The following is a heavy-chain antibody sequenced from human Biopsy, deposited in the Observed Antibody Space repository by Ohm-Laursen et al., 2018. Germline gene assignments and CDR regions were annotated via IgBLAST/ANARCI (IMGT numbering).Heavy chain of an antibody. J-gene: IGHJ6*02. CDR2: IYYSVMT. CDR3: ARDSGILNYGNFKYYHYYGMDV. V-gene: IGHV4-59*02. CDR1: GDSVTKYY. D-gene: IGHD4-11*01. Sequence: PSETLSLTCTVSGDSVTKYYWSWIRQPPGKGLEWIGHIYYSVMTNYSPSLQSRVSISVDTSRNQVSLTLSPVTAADTAVYYCARDSGILNYGNFKYYHYYGMDVWGQGTKVTVSS.